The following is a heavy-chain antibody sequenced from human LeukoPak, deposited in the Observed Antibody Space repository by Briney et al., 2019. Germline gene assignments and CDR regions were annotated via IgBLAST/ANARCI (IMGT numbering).Heavy chain of an antibody. D-gene: IGHD1-26*01. J-gene: IGHJ4*02. Sequence: GGSLRLSCTASGFTFSNHAMTWVRQAPGKGLEWVSAIGGDGRGTDYADSVKGRFTISRDNSKNTLYLEMNSLRADDTAPYYCARRVGGTPDYWGPGTLVTVSS. CDR1: GFTFSNHA. CDR3: ARRVGGTPDY. V-gene: IGHV3-23*01. CDR2: IGGDGRGT.